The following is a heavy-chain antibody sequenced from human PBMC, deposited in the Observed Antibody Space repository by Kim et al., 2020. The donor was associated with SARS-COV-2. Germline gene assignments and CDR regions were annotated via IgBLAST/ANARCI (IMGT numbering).Heavy chain of an antibody. J-gene: IGHJ4*02. CDR1: GFTFSSRA. V-gene: IGHV3-23*01. CDR2: INNGGNP. D-gene: IGHD6-19*01. Sequence: GGSLRLSCVASGFTFSSRAMSWVRQTPEKGLEWVASINNGGNPYYADSVQGRFTVTRDITKSTLYLQMTSLRAEDSALYYCAKDHPSSGWPAFASWGQGTLVTVSS. CDR3: AKDHPSSGWPAFAS.